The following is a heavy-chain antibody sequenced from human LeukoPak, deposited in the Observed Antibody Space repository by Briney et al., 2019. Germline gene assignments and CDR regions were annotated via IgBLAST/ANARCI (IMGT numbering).Heavy chain of an antibody. CDR2: MNEDGSEK. J-gene: IGHJ4*02. D-gene: IGHD6-19*01. CDR3: ARRYTRIAVAVRFDY. CDR1: GFGFSNYW. V-gene: IGHV3-7*01. Sequence: GGSLRLSCAASGFGFSNYWMSWVRQAPGKGLEWVANMNEDGSEKNYVDSVKGRFTISRDNAQDSLYLQMNSLRAEDTAVYYCARRYTRIAVAVRFDYWGQGTLVTVSS.